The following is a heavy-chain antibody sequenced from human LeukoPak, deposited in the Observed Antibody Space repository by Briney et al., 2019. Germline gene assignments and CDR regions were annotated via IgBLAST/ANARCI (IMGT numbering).Heavy chain of an antibody. J-gene: IGHJ4*02. CDR1: GGSLSGSY. CDR3: ARARRDSGYYKVDY. V-gene: IGHV4-34*01. D-gene: IGHD3-3*01. CDR2: INHSGSA. Sequence: SSETLSLTCAVYGGSLSGSYWSWIRQPPGKGLEWIGEINHSGSANYNPSLKSRVTLSTDKSKNQFSLNLNSVTAADTAVYYCARARRDSGYYKVDYWGQGTLVTVSS.